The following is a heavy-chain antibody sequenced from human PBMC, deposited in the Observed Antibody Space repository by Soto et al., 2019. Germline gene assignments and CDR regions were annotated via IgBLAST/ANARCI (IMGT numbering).Heavy chain of an antibody. CDR1: GYTFTSYA. J-gene: IGHJ5*02. V-gene: IGHV1-3*01. Sequence: ASVKVSCKASGYTFTSYAMHWVRQAPGQRLEWMGWINAGNGNTKYSQKFQGRGTITRDTSASTAYMELIYLTSEDLAVYYSAMYPFPIFSYHSNDFRWSDPWGQGTLVTVSS. CDR3: AMYPFPIFSYHSNDFRWSDP. D-gene: IGHD3-22*01. CDR2: INAGNGNT.